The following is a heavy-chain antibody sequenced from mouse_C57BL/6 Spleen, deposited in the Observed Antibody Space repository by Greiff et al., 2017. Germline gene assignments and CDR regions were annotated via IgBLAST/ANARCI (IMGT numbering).Heavy chain of an antibody. Sequence: EVQLVESGPGLVKPSQSLSLTCSVTGYSITSGYYWNWIRQFPGNKLEWMGYISYDGSNNYNPSLKNRISITRDTSKNQFFLKLNSVTTEDTATYYCARERRLPLYAMDYWGQGTSVTVSS. D-gene: IGHD2-2*01. CDR1: GYSITSGYY. CDR2: ISYDGSN. J-gene: IGHJ4*01. CDR3: ARERRLPLYAMDY. V-gene: IGHV3-6*01.